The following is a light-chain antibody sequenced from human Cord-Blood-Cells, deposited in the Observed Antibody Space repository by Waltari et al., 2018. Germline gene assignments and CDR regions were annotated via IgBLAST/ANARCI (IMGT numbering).Light chain of an antibody. CDR2: DVS. V-gene: IGLV2-14*01. J-gene: IGLJ3*02. Sequence: QSALTQPASVSGSPGQSITISCTGTSSDVGGYNYVSWYQQHTGKAPNLMIYDVSKRPSAVSNRFSGSKSGNTAAPTISGRQAEDEADYYCSSYTSSSTFGVFGGGTKLTVL. CDR3: SSYTSSSTFGV. CDR1: SSDVGGYNY.